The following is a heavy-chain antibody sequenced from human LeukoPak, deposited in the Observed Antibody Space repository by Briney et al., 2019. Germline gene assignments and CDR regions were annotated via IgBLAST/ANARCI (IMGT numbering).Heavy chain of an antibody. D-gene: IGHD3-22*01. CDR2: ISGSGGST. Sequence: GGSLRLSCAASGFTFSSYAMSWVRQAPGKGLEWVSAISGSGGSTYYADSVKGRFTIPRDNTKNTLYLQMNSLRAEDTAVYYCAKVYYDSSGYSSFDYWGQGTLVTVSS. J-gene: IGHJ4*02. V-gene: IGHV3-23*01. CDR1: GFTFSSYA. CDR3: AKVYYDSSGYSSFDY.